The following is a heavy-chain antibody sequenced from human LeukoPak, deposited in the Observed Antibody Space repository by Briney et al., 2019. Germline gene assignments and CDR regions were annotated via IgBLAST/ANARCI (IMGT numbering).Heavy chain of an antibody. J-gene: IGHJ4*02. CDR1: GDSISSGSYY. CDR2: VYYSGST. D-gene: IGHD5-12*01. Sequence: SETLSLTCTVSGDSISSGSYYWGWIRQPPGKGLEWIGNVYYSGSTYYNPSLKSRVTISVDTSKNQFSLKLSSLTAADTAVYYCARQWIYSGYDLWSQGALVTVSS. CDR3: ARQWIYSGYDL. V-gene: IGHV4-39*01.